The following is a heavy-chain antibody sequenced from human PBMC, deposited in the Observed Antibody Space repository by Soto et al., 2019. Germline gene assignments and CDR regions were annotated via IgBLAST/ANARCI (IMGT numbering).Heavy chain of an antibody. Sequence: SETLSLTCTVSGGSTGSDNYWSWIRQPPGKGLEWIGHIYYSGSTNYNPSLKSRVTISVDTSKNQFSLKLSSVTAADTAVYYCARALRRVIAAQRWGYNWFDPWGQGTLVTVSS. CDR3: ARALRRVIAAQRWGYNWFDP. V-gene: IGHV4-59*12. CDR2: IYYSGST. CDR1: GGSTGSDNY. J-gene: IGHJ5*02. D-gene: IGHD6-13*01.